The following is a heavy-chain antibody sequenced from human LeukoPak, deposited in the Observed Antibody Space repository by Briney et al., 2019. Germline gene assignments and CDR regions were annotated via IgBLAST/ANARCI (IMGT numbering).Heavy chain of an antibody. J-gene: IGHJ4*02. Sequence: GGSLRLSCAASGFTFSTSWMSRVRQVPGKGLEWVANIKKDGSETYYVDSVKGRFTISRDNAKNSLYLQMNSLRAEDMAMYYCARGRYSGTTYYFDYWGQGTLVTVSS. CDR3: ARGRYSGTTYYFDY. D-gene: IGHD5-12*01. CDR1: GFTFSTSW. CDR2: IKKDGSET. V-gene: IGHV3-7*03.